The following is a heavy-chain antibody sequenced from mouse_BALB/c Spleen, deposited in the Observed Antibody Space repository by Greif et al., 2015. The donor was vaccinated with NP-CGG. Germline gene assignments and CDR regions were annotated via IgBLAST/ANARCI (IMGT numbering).Heavy chain of an antibody. D-gene: IGHD4-1*01. J-gene: IGHJ1*01. CDR2: IDPANGNT. CDR1: GFNIKDTY. Sequence: EVKLVESGAELVKPGASVKLSCTASGFNIKDTYMHWVKQRPEQGLEWIVRIDPANGNTKYDPKFQGKATITADTSSNTAYLQLSSLTSEDTAVYYCANWDWYFDVWGAGTTVTVSS. V-gene: IGHV14-3*02. CDR3: ANWDWYFDV.